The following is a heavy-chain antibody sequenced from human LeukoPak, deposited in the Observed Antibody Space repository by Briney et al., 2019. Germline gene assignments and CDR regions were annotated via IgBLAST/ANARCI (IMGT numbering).Heavy chain of an antibody. CDR1: GYSISSGYY. CDR3: ASSGSYFQADC. Sequence: SETLSLTCTVSGYSISSGYYWGWIRQPPGKGLEWNGSIYHSGSTYYNPSLKSRVTISVDTSKNQFSLKLSSVTAADTAVYYCASSGSYFQADCWGQGTLVTVSS. J-gene: IGHJ4*02. CDR2: IYHSGST. V-gene: IGHV4-38-2*02. D-gene: IGHD3-10*01.